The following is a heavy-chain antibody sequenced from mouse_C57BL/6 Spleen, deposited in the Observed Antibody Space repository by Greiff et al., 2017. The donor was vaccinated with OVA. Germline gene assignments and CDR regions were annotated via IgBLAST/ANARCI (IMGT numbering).Heavy chain of an antibody. CDR1: GYTFTDYY. CDR2: INPNNGGT. D-gene: IGHD2-14*01. Sequence: EVQLQQSGPELVKPGASVKISCKASGYTFTDYYMNWVKQSHGKSLEWIGDINPNNGGTSYNQKFKGKATLTVDKSSSTAYMELRSLTSEDSAVYYCARGGVRPSYYAMDYWGQGTSVTVSS. V-gene: IGHV1-26*01. J-gene: IGHJ4*01. CDR3: ARGGVRPSYYAMDY.